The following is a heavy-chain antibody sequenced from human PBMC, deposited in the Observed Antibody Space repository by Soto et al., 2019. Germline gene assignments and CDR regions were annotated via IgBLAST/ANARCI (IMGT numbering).Heavy chain of an antibody. D-gene: IGHD3-3*01. J-gene: IGHJ4*02. CDR3: ARREFWSGTPTSFKGTNSFDY. Sequence: SETLSLTCAVYGGSFSGYYWSWIRQPPGKGLEWIGEINHSGSTNYNPSLKSRVTISVDTSKNQFSLKLSSVTAADTAVYYCARREFWSGTPTSFKGTNSFDYWGQGTLVTVSS. CDR1: GGSFSGYY. CDR2: INHSGST. V-gene: IGHV4-34*01.